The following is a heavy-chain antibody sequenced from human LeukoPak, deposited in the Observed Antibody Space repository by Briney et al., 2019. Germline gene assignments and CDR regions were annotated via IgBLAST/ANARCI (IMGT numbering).Heavy chain of an antibody. D-gene: IGHD6-19*01. V-gene: IGHV3-23*01. CDR2: ISGSGTST. CDR1: EFTFSSYA. J-gene: IGHJ4*02. CDR3: ARSLSGWYLFDY. Sequence: GGSLRLSCAASEFTFSSYAVSWVRQAPGKGLEWVSAISGSGTSTYYADSVKGRFTISRDNSKNTLYLQMNSLRAEDTAVYYCARSLSGWYLFDYWGQGTLVTVSS.